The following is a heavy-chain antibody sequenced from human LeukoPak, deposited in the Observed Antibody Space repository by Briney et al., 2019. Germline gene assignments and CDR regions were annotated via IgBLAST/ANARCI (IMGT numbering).Heavy chain of an antibody. J-gene: IGHJ4*02. CDR3: ASASGYSYGYGFDY. D-gene: IGHD5-18*01. CDR1: GFTVSRNY. CDR2: IYSGGST. Sequence: PGGSLRLSCAASGFTVSRNYMSWVRQAPGKGLEWVSVIYSGGSTYYADSVKGRFTISRDNSKNTLYLQMNSLRAEDTAVYYCASASGYSYGYGFDYWGQGTLVTVSS. V-gene: IGHV3-66*01.